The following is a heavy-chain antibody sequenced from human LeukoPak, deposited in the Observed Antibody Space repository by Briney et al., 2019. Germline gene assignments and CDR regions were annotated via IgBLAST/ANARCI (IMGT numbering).Heavy chain of an antibody. Sequence: PSETLSLTCTVSGGSISSGDYYWSWIRQPPGKGLEWIGYIYYSGSTYYNPSLKSRVTISVDTSKNQFSLKLSSVTAADTAVYYCARGVQRFYFDYWGQGTLVTVSS. CDR2: IYYSGST. D-gene: IGHD3-10*01. V-gene: IGHV4-30-4*01. CDR1: GGSISSGDYY. CDR3: ARGVQRFYFDY. J-gene: IGHJ4*02.